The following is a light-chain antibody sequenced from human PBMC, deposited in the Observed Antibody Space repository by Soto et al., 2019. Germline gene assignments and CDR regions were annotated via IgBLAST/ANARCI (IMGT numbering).Light chain of an antibody. Sequence: DIQMTQSPSSLSASVGERVTIPCRASQSIISYLNWYQQKPGKAPKSLIYDASSLQGGVPSKFSGSGSGTDFTLTISSLQPEDFATYYCQQYNSYPITFGQGTRLEI. CDR1: QSIISY. CDR3: QQYNSYPIT. J-gene: IGKJ5*01. V-gene: IGKV1-16*02. CDR2: DAS.